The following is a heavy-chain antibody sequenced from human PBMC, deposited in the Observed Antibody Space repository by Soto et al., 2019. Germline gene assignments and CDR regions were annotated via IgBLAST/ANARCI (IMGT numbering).Heavy chain of an antibody. D-gene: IGHD2-15*01. CDR2: MNPNSGNT. CDR3: ARGQYCSGGSCYSLSY. J-gene: IGHJ4*02. Sequence: QVQLVQSGAEVKKPGASVKVSCKASGYTFTSYDINWVRQATGQGLEWMGWMNPNSGNTGYAQKFQGRVTMTRNTSISTAYMGLSSLRSEDTAVYYCARGQYCSGGSCYSLSYWGQGTLVTVSS. V-gene: IGHV1-8*01. CDR1: GYTFTSYD.